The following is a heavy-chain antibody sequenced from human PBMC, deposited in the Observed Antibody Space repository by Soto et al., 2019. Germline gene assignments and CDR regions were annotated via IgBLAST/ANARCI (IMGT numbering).Heavy chain of an antibody. CDR3: ASPPARPIVVVVAASAEYFQH. J-gene: IGHJ1*01. V-gene: IGHV1-69*13. Sequence: ASVKVSCKASGGTFSSYAISWVRQAPGQGLEWMGGIIPIFGTANYAQKFQGRGPITADESTSTAYMELSSLRSEDTAVYYCASPPARPIVVVVAASAEYFQHWGQGTLVTVSS. D-gene: IGHD2-15*01. CDR2: IIPIFGTA. CDR1: GGTFSSYA.